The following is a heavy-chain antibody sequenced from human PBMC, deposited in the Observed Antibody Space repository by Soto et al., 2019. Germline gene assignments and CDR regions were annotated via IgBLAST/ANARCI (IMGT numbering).Heavy chain of an antibody. D-gene: IGHD1-26*01. V-gene: IGHV1-2*02. CDR1: GYTFTGYY. CDR3: ARYSGSSGKWFDP. CDR2: INPNSGGT. J-gene: IGHJ5*02. Sequence: ASVKVSCKASGYTFTGYYMHWVRQAPGQGLEWMGWINPNSGGTNYAQKFQGRVTMTRDTSISTAYMELSRLRSDDTAVYYCARYSGSSGKWFDPWGQGTLVTVSS.